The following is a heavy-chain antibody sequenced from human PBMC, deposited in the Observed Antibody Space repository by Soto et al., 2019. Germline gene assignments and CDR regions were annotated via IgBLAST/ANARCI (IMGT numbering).Heavy chain of an antibody. J-gene: IGHJ4*02. V-gene: IGHV4-39*01. D-gene: IGHD4-4*01. CDR1: GDSISSSCYY. CDR3: ARSGGLQHLDY. Sequence: QLQLQESGPGLVKPSETLSLACTVSGDSISSSCYYWGWIRQPPGKGLEWIGSIYYSGSTDYNPSLKSRVTISVDTSKNQFSLKLTPVTAADTAVHYCARSGGLQHLDYSGQGTLVTVSS. CDR2: IYYSGST.